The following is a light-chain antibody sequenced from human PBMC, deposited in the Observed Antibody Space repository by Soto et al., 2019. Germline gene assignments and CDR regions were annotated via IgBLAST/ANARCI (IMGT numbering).Light chain of an antibody. CDR2: GAS. V-gene: IGKV3-15*01. J-gene: IGKJ2*01. Sequence: IMMTQSPATLSVSPGERATLSCRASQSVSSNLAWYQQKPGQAPRLLIDGASTRATGIPARFSGSGSGTEFTLTISSLQSEDFAVYYCQQYNNWQYTFGQGTKVDIK. CDR3: QQYNNWQYT. CDR1: QSVSSN.